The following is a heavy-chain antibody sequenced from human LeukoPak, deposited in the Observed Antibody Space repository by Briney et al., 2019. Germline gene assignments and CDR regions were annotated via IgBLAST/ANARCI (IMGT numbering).Heavy chain of an antibody. Sequence: AGGSLRLSCAASGFTFTTYAMSWVRQAPGKGLEWVSAISDSGGSTYYADSVKGRFTISRDNSKNTLYLQMNSLRAEDTAVYYCAKRVEYSSSSGGYFDYWGQGTLVTVSS. CDR2: ISDSGGST. D-gene: IGHD6-6*01. CDR1: GFTFTTYA. CDR3: AKRVEYSSSSGGYFDY. V-gene: IGHV3-23*01. J-gene: IGHJ4*02.